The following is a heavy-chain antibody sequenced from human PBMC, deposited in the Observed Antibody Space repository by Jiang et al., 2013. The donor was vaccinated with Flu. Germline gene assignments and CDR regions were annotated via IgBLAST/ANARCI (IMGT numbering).Heavy chain of an antibody. V-gene: IGHV4-39*01. D-gene: IGHD1-26*01. Sequence: GSGLVKPSETLSLTCTVSGGSISSSSYYWGWIRQPPGKGLEWIGSIYYSGSTYYNPSLKSRVTISVDTSKNQFSLKLSSVTAADTAVYYCARTTARSGSYPAHFDYWGQGTLVTVSS. CDR1: GGSISSSSYY. J-gene: IGHJ4*02. CDR2: IYYSGST. CDR3: ARTTARSGSYPAHFDY.